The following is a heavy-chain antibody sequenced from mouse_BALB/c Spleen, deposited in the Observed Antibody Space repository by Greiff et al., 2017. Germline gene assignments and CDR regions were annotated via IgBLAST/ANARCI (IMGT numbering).Heavy chain of an antibody. Sequence: DVQLVESGGGLVKPGGSLKLSCAASGFTFSSYAMSWVRQTPEKRLEWVASISSGGSTYYPDSVKGRFTISRDNARNILYLQMSSLRSEDTAMYYCARGDYGSSYYAMDYWGQGTSVTVSS. CDR2: ISSGGST. V-gene: IGHV5-6-5*01. J-gene: IGHJ4*01. D-gene: IGHD1-1*01. CDR3: ARGDYGSSYYAMDY. CDR1: GFTFSSYA.